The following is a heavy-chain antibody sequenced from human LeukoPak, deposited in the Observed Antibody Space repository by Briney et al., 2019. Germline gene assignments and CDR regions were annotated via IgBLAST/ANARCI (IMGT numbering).Heavy chain of an antibody. Sequence: ASVKVSCKASGYTFTGYYMHWVRQAPGQGLEWMGWINPSSGGTNYAQKFQGRVTMTRDTSISTAYMELSRLRSDDTAVYYCARDDDCSSTSCSYWFDPWGQGTLVTVSS. J-gene: IGHJ5*02. CDR2: INPSSGGT. V-gene: IGHV1-2*02. D-gene: IGHD2-2*01. CDR1: GYTFTGYY. CDR3: ARDDDCSSTSCSYWFDP.